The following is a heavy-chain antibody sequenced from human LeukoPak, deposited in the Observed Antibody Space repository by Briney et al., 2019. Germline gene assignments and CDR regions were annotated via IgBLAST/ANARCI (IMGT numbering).Heavy chain of an antibody. V-gene: IGHV5-51*01. D-gene: IGHD3-22*01. J-gene: IGHJ4*02. CDR2: IYPGDSDT. Sequence: GESLKISCKGSGYGFTSYWIGWVRQMPGKGLEWMGIIYPGDSDTRYSPSFQGQVTISADKSVSTAYLQWSSLRASDTAMYYCARPYYDSSAYYRHYWGQGTLVTVSS. CDR1: GYGFTSYW. CDR3: ARPYYDSSAYYRHY.